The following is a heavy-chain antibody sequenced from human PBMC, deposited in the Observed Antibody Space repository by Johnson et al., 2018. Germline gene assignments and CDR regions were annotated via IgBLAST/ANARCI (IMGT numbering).Heavy chain of an antibody. D-gene: IGHD3-10*01. Sequence: EVQLLESGGGLIQSGGSLRLSCAASGFTVSSNYMSWVRQAPGKGLEWVSVIYSGGSTYYADPVKGRLTIPRDNSKNTLYLQMNSLRAEDTAVYYCARDLPAFYYGSGSDAFDIWGQGTMVTVSS. V-gene: IGHV3-53*01. CDR3: ARDLPAFYYGSGSDAFDI. J-gene: IGHJ3*02. CDR1: GFTVSSNY. CDR2: IYSGGST.